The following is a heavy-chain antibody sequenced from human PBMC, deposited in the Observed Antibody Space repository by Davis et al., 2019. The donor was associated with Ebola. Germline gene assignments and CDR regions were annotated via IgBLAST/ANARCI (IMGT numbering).Heavy chain of an antibody. J-gene: IGHJ5*02. V-gene: IGHV3-7*03. Sequence: PGGSLRLSCAGSQFNFTGAWMNWVRQAPGKGLEWVASTNPDASEKYYVDSARGRFTISRDNAQNSLYLQMNSLRAEDTAMYYCAKEDWWRFDPWGQGTLVTVSS. CDR1: QFNFTGAW. D-gene: IGHD2-8*02. CDR3: AKEDWWRFDP. CDR2: TNPDASEK.